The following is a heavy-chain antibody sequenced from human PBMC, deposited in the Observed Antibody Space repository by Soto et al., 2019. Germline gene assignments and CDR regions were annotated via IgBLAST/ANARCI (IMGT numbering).Heavy chain of an antibody. V-gene: IGHV3-33*01. CDR1: GFTFSRHG. D-gene: IGHD4-17*01. Sequence: QVQLVESGGGVVQPGTSLRLSCAASGFTFSRHGMHWVRQTPGKGLEWLAVILNDASGHWYADSVKGRFTISRDNFENTLYLEMNGLRLEDTDMYYCARDDDYPDDGFAYGSQGTLVTVSS. J-gene: IGHJ4*02. CDR2: ILNDASGH. CDR3: ARDDDYPDDGFAY.